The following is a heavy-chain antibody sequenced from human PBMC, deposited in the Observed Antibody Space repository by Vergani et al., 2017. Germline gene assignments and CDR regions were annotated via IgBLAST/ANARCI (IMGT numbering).Heavy chain of an antibody. Sequence: QLQLQESGPGLVRPSETLSLTCSVSGASISSGPFFWSWIRQPAGKGLEWIGRISNSGSAKYNSSLRSRVTISVDTANNQFSLKLRSLTVADTAVYYCVRKDVRYYDSYGDSAGFFDSWGQGTLVTVSS. J-gene: IGHJ5*01. CDR3: VRKDVRYYDSYGDSAGFFDS. CDR2: ISNSGSA. V-gene: IGHV4-61*02. CDR1: GASISSGPFF. D-gene: IGHD3-22*01.